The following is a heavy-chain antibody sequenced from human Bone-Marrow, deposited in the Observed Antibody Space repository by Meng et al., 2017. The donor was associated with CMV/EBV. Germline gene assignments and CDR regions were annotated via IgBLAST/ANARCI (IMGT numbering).Heavy chain of an antibody. CDR2: IDWDDDK. CDR1: GFSLSTSGMC. D-gene: IGHD2-2*01. V-gene: IGHV2-70*13. Sequence: SGPTLVKPTQTLTLTCTFPGFSLSTSGMCVTWVRQPPGKALEWLALIDWDDDKSYSTSLKTRLTISKGTSKSQVVLTMTNMDPVDTGTYYCAQITSCFSYYYYGMDVWGQGSTVSASS. CDR3: AQITSCFSYYYYGMDV. J-gene: IGHJ6*02.